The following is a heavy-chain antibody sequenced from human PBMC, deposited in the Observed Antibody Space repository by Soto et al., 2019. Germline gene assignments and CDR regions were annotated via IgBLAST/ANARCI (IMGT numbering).Heavy chain of an antibody. CDR3: ARRGGWELLSPLYYYYYYGMDV. D-gene: IGHD1-26*01. CDR1: GFTFSSYE. Sequence: PGGSLRLSCAASGFTFSSYEMNWVRQAPGKGLEWVSYISSSGSTIYYADSVKGRFTISRDNAKNSLYLQMNSLRAEDTAVYYCARRGGWELLSPLYYYYYYGMDVWGQGTTVTVSS. V-gene: IGHV3-48*03. J-gene: IGHJ6*02. CDR2: ISSSGSTI.